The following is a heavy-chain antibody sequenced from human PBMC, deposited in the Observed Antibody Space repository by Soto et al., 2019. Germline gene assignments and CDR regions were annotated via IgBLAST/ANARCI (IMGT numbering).Heavy chain of an antibody. CDR2: ISWNSGSI. CDR3: AKLGRRSYYGYMDV. Sequence: EVQLVESGGGLVQPGRSLRLSCAASGFTFDDYAMHWVRQAPGKGLEWVSGISWNSGSIDYADSVKGRFTISRDNAKNSLYLQMNSLRAEDTALYYCAKLGRRSYYGYMDVWGKGTTVTVSS. CDR1: GFTFDDYA. J-gene: IGHJ6*03. D-gene: IGHD3-16*01. V-gene: IGHV3-9*01.